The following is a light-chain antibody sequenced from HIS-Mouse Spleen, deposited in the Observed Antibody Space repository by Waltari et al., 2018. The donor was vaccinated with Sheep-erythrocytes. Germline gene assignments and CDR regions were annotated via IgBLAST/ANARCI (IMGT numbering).Light chain of an antibody. CDR1: QSVSSY. V-gene: IGKV3-11*01. CDR3: QQRSTWYT. J-gene: IGKJ2*01. Sequence: EIVLTQSPATLSLSPGERATLSCKASQSVSSYLSWYQQKPGQAPRLRIYDASNRATGIPARFSGSGAGTDFTLPISSLEPEDFAVYYCQQRSTWYTCGQGTKLEIK. CDR2: DAS.